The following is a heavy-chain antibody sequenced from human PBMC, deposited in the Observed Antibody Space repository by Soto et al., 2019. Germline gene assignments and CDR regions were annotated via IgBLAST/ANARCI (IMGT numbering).Heavy chain of an antibody. D-gene: IGHD3-10*01. CDR1: GFSVSSNY. CDR2: VSRSSSYI. Sequence: PGGSLRLSCAASGFSVSSNYMNWVRQAPGEGLEWVSSVSRSSSYIYYADSVKGRFTVSRDDAEKSLYLQMNSLRAEDTAIYYCARCRGFDGSGYAFFDSWGQGTQVTVSS. J-gene: IGHJ4*02. V-gene: IGHV3-21*01. CDR3: ARCRGFDGSGYAFFDS.